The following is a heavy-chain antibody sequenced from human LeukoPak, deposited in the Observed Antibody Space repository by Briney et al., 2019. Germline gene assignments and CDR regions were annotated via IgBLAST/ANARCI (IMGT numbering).Heavy chain of an antibody. V-gene: IGHV3-21*01. D-gene: IGHD3-22*01. Sequence: GGSLRLSCAASGFTFSSYSMNWVRQAPGNGLEWVSSISSSSSYIYYADSVKGRFTISRDNAKNSLYLQMNSLRAEDTAVYYCARDPAYYYDSSGYYYVPYWGQGTLVTVSS. J-gene: IGHJ4*02. CDR3: ARDPAYYYDSSGYYYVPY. CDR1: GFTFSSYS. CDR2: ISSSSSYI.